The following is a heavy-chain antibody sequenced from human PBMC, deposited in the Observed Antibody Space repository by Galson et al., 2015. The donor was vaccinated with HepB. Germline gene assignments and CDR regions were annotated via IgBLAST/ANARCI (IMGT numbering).Heavy chain of an antibody. CDR3: AHSERRDGYAVTQGGLYHLDY. CDR1: GFSLTTTGVG. D-gene: IGHD5-24*01. V-gene: IGHV2-5*01. J-gene: IGHJ4*02. Sequence: PALVKPTQTLTLTCTFSGFSLTTTGVGVGWIRQPPGKALEWLTFIYWNDDMIYSSSLKSRLTITKDTSKNQVVLTMTNMDPVDTATYYCAHSERRDGYAVTQGGLYHLDYWGQGTLVTVSS. CDR2: IYWNDDM.